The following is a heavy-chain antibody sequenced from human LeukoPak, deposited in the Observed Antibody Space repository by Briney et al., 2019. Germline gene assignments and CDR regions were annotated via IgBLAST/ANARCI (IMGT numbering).Heavy chain of an antibody. CDR2: IFHTGST. V-gene: IGHV4-30-4*01. D-gene: IGHD3-22*01. Sequence: PSQTLSLTCTVSGGSIRSRDHYWSWIRQPPGKGLEWIGFIFHTGSTYLNPSLNSRVAISVDTSNNQFSLKLNSVTAADTAVYYCARDQYYDRSGYDAFDIWGQGRMVTVSS. CDR3: ARDQYYDRSGYDAFDI. CDR1: GGSIRSRDHY. J-gene: IGHJ3*02.